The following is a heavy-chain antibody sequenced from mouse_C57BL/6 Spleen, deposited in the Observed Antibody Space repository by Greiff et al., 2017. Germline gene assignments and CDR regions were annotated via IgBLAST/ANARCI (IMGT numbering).Heavy chain of an antibody. Sequence: EVQVVESGGGLVKPGGSLKLSCAASGFTFSDYGMHWVRQAPEKGLEWVAYISSGSSTIYYADTVKGRFTISRDNAKNTLFLQMTSLRSEDTAMYYCAKNYGSRGGYWYFDVWGTGTTVTVSS. CDR3: AKNYGSRGGYWYFDV. J-gene: IGHJ1*03. CDR1: GFTFSDYG. CDR2: ISSGSSTI. V-gene: IGHV5-17*01. D-gene: IGHD1-1*01.